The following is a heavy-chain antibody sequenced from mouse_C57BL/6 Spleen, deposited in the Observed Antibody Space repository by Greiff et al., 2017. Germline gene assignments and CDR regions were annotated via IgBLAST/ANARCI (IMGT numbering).Heavy chain of an antibody. D-gene: IGHD2-3*01. CDR2: INPYNGGT. CDR3: ARVDDAY. V-gene: IGHV1-19*01. Sequence: VHVKQSGPVLVKPGASVKMSCKASGYTFTDYYMNWVKQSHGKSLEWIGVINPYNGGTSYNQKFKGKATLTVDKSSSTAYMELNSLTSEDSAVYYCARVDDAYWGQGTLVTVSA. J-gene: IGHJ3*01. CDR1: GYTFTDYY.